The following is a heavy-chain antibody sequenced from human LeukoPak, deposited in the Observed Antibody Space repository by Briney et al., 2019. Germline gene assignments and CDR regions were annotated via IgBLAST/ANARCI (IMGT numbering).Heavy chain of an antibody. CDR1: GGSISSYY. CDR2: IYYSGST. D-gene: IGHD3-3*01. V-gene: IGHV4-59*01. Sequence: SETLSLICTVSGGSISSYYWSWIRQPPGKGLEWLGYIYYSGSTNYNPSLKSRVTISVDTSKNQFSLKLSSVTAADTAVYYCARGLFGVFDYWGQGTLVTVSS. J-gene: IGHJ4*02. CDR3: ARGLFGVFDY.